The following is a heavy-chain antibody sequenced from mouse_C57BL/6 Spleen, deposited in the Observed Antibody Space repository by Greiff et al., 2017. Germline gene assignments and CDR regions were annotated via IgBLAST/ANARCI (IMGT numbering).Heavy chain of an antibody. Sequence: QLQQSGAELVKPGASVKLSCKASGYTFTEYTIHWVKQRSGQGLEWIGWFYPGSGSIKYNEKFKDKATLTADKSSSTVYMELSRLTSEDSAVYFCARHGPPFYYDYDEGFAYWGQGTLVTVSA. V-gene: IGHV1-62-2*01. D-gene: IGHD2-4*01. CDR3: ARHGPPFYYDYDEGFAY. CDR2: FYPGSGSI. CDR1: GYTFTEYT. J-gene: IGHJ3*01.